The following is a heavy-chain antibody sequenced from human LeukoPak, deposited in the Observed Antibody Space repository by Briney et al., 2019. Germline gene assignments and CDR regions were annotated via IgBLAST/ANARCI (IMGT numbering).Heavy chain of an antibody. CDR1: GGSISSSSYY. CDR2: IYYSGST. CDR3: ARLDYGDYAGFDY. Sequence: SETLSLTCAVSGGSISSSSYYWGWIRQPPGKGLEWIGSIYYSGSTYYNPSLKSRVTISVDTSKNQFSLKLSSVTAADTAVYYCARLDYGDYAGFDYWGQGTLVTVSS. J-gene: IGHJ4*02. V-gene: IGHV4-39*01. D-gene: IGHD4-17*01.